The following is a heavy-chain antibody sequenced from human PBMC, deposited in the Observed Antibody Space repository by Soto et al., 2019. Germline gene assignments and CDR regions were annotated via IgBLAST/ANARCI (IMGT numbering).Heavy chain of an antibody. Sequence: SETLSLTCTVSGGSISSYYWSWIRQPPGKGLEWIGYIYYSGSTNYNPSLKSRVTISVDTSKNQFSLKLSSVTAADTAVYYCARGREEYYYYYGMDVWGQGTTVTAP. CDR3: ARGREEYYYYYGMDV. CDR2: IYYSGST. J-gene: IGHJ6*02. V-gene: IGHV4-59*01. CDR1: GGSISSYY.